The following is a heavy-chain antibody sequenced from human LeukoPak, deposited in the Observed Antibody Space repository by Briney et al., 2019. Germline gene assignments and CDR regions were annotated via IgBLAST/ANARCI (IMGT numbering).Heavy chain of an antibody. Sequence: GGSLRLSCAASGXTFSTYAMNWVRQAPGKGLEWVLSISSGGSYIYYADSVKGRFTISGDKAKNSLYLLMNSLRAEDTAVYYCARDGEALGYCSGGSCLPDYWGQGTLVTVSS. D-gene: IGHD2-15*01. V-gene: IGHV3-21*01. CDR3: ARDGEALGYCSGGSCLPDY. CDR1: GXTFSTYA. J-gene: IGHJ4*02. CDR2: ISSGGSYI.